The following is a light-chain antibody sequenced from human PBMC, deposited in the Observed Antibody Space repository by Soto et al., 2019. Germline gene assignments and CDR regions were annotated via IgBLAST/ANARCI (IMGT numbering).Light chain of an antibody. CDR2: AAS. CDR3: LQHNSYPLS. J-gene: IGKJ4*01. CDR1: QGIRSD. Sequence: DIQVTQSPTSLSASVGDRVTITCRTSQGIRSDLAWYQQQPGKAPKRLIFAASTLQGGVPSRFSGSGSGTEFTLTISRLQPEDFATYYCLQHNSYPLSFGGGTKVEIK. V-gene: IGKV1-17*01.